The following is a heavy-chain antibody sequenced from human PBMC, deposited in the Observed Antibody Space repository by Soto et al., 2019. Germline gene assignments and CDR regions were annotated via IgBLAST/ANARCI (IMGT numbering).Heavy chain of an antibody. V-gene: IGHV4-34*01. Sequence: PSETLSLTCAVYGGSFSGYYWSWIRQSPGKGLEWIGEINHSGDTNYKPSLKSRVTISLDTSKNQCSLKLTSVTAADTAVYYCARADETAGIFDFWGQGTLVTVSS. J-gene: IGHJ4*02. CDR1: GGSFSGYY. CDR3: ARADETAGIFDF. CDR2: INHSGDT.